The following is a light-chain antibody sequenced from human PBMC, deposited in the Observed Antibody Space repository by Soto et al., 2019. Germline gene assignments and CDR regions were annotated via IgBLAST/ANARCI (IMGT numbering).Light chain of an antibody. J-gene: IGKJ2*01. CDR2: GAS. Sequence: EIVMTQSPATLSVSPGERATLSCRASQSVSSNLAWYQQKPGQAPRLLIYGASTRATGIPARFSGSGSGTEFTLTISSLQSEDFAVYYCQQYNNWPPGVAFGQGTKLEIK. CDR3: QQYNNWPPGVA. CDR1: QSVSSN. V-gene: IGKV3-15*01.